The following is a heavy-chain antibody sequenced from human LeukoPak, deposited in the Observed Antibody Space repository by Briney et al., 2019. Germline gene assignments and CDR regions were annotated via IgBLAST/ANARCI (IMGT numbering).Heavy chain of an antibody. J-gene: IGHJ3*02. Sequence: GGSLRLSCAASGFTFSSYAMHWVRQAPGKGLEWVAVISYDGSNKYYADSVKGRFTISGDNSKNTLYLQMNSLRAEDTAVYYCARTIAAAGTESAFDIWGQGTMVTVSS. CDR3: ARTIAAAGTESAFDI. CDR2: ISYDGSNK. CDR1: GFTFSSYA. V-gene: IGHV3-30*04. D-gene: IGHD6-13*01.